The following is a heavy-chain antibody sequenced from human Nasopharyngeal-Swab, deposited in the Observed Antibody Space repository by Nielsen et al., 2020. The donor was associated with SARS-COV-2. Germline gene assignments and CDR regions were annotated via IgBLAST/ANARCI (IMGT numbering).Heavy chain of an antibody. Sequence: SETLSLTCTASDGSLSSYNYHWNWIRQPAGKGLEYIGRIYSSGSTDYNPSLKSRVTISIDMSKNEFSLQLNSVTAADTAIYYCARARLIFDVWGRGTKVTVSS. CDR1: DGSLSSYNYH. V-gene: IGHV4-61*02. J-gene: IGHJ3*01. D-gene: IGHD3-3*01. CDR2: IYSSGST. CDR3: ARARLIFDV.